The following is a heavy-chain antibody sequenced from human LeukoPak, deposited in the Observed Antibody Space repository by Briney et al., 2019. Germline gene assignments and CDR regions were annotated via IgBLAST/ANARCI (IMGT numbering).Heavy chain of an antibody. CDR2: INHSGST. D-gene: IGHD3-10*01. Sequence: ASETLSLTCAVYGGSFSGYYWSWIRQPPGKGLEWIGEINHSGSTNYNPSLKSRVTISVDTSKNQFSLKLSSVTAADTAVYYCARVPPSRGSGSPPYYYYYYMDVWGKGTTVTISS. J-gene: IGHJ6*03. V-gene: IGHV4-34*01. CDR3: ARVPPSRGSGSPPYYYYYYMDV. CDR1: GGSFSGYY.